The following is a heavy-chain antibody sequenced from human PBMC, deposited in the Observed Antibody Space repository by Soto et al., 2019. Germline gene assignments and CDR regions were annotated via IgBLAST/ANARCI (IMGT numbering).Heavy chain of an antibody. CDR3: AKGGRQWLVTSDFNY. V-gene: IGHV3-30*18. CDR2: VSHDGRNT. Sequence: VQLVESGGGVVQPGRSLRLSCAASGFTFSDYAMHWVRQAPGKGLELVAVVSHDGRNTHYADSVKGRFTISRDSSKNTVSLEMTILRAEDTAVDYCAKGGRQWLVTSDFNYWGQGALVTVSS. J-gene: IGHJ4*02. D-gene: IGHD6-19*01. CDR1: GFTFSDYA.